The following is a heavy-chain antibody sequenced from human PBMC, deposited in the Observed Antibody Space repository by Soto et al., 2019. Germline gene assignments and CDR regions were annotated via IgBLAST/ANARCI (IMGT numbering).Heavy chain of an antibody. CDR3: YSSGW. J-gene: IGHJ4*02. D-gene: IGHD6-19*01. V-gene: IGHV3-30*03. Sequence: QVQLVESGGGVVQPGTSLKLSCAASGFTFSSYAMHWVRQAPGKGLEWVAVISDDGITKYYADSVKGRFTISRDNSKNTLYLQMNSLRAEDTAVYYGYSSGWWGQGTLVTVSS. CDR2: ISDDGITK. CDR1: GFTFSSYA.